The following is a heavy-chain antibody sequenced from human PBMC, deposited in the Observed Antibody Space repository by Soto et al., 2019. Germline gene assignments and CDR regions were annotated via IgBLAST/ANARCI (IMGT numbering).Heavy chain of an antibody. V-gene: IGHV3-9*01. CDR2: ISWNSGSI. Sequence: EVQLVESGGGLVQPGRSLRLSCAASGFTFDDYAMHWVRQAPGKGLEWVSGISWNSGSIGYADSVKGRFTISRDNAKNSLYLQMNSLRGEDTALYYCAKEIVVAPGWFDPLGQGTLVTVSS. J-gene: IGHJ5*02. D-gene: IGHD3-22*01. CDR1: GFTFDDYA. CDR3: AKEIVVAPGWFDP.